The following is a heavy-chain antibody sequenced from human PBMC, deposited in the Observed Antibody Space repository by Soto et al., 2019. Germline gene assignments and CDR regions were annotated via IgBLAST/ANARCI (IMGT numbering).Heavy chain of an antibody. CDR1: GFTVSSNY. CDR2: IYGGYST. D-gene: IGHD2-21*02. V-gene: IGHV3-66*01. Sequence: EVQLVESGGGLVQPGGSLRLSCAASGFTVSSNYMSWVRQAPGKGLEWVSLIYGGYSTYYADSVKGRFSISSDSFKNTLYLHLSGLRAEDTAVYYRARENPPLRRSTPYFDSWGQGTLVTVSS. J-gene: IGHJ4*02. CDR3: ARENPPLRRSTPYFDS.